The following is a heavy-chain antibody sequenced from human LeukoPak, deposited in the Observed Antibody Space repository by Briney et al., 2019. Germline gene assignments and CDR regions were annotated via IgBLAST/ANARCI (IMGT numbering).Heavy chain of an antibody. V-gene: IGHV4-4*09. D-gene: IGHD3-3*01. CDR3: ARSAIYYDFWSGSASPYFDY. CDR1: GGSISSYY. J-gene: IGHJ4*02. Sequence: SETLSLTCTVSGGSISSYYWSWIRQPPGKGLEWIGYIYTSGSTNYNPYLKSRVTISVDTSKNQFSLKLSSVTAADTAVYYCARSAIYYDFWSGSASPYFDYWGQGTLVTVSS. CDR2: IYTSGST.